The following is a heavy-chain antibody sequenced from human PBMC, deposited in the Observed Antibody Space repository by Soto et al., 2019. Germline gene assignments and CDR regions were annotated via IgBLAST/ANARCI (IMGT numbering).Heavy chain of an antibody. V-gene: IGHV4-34*01. J-gene: IGHJ4*02. D-gene: IGHD5-12*01. CDR2: INHSGST. CDR3: ARGSGQPYYFDY. Sequence: TSETLSLTCAVYGGSFSGYYWSWIRQPPGKGLEWIGEINHSGSTNYNPSLKSRVTISVDTSKNQFSLKLSSVTAADTAVYYCARGSGQPYYFDYWGQGTLVTVSS. CDR1: GGSFSGYY.